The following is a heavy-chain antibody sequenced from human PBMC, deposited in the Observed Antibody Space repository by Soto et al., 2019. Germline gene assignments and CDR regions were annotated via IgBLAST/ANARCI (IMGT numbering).Heavy chain of an antibody. V-gene: IGHV5-51*01. Sequence: GESLKISCKGSGYSFTSYWIGWVRQMPGKGLELMGIIYPGDSDTRYSPSFQGQVTISADKSISTAYLQWNTLYLQMNNVGVEDTAVYYCARDAQQLANYAMDVWGQGTTVTVSS. CDR1: GYSFTSYW. CDR3: DTAVYYCARDAQQLANYAMDV. CDR2: IYPGDSDT. D-gene: IGHD6-13*01. J-gene: IGHJ6*02.